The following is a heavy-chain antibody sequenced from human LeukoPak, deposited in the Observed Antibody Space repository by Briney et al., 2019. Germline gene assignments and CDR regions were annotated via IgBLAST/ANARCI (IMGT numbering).Heavy chain of an antibody. CDR1: GGSIGSHY. J-gene: IGHJ3*02. CDR2: VYDIGST. CDR3: ARGPYSYDSSGAFDI. V-gene: IGHV4-59*08. D-gene: IGHD3-22*01. Sequence: SETLSLTCTVSGGSIGSHYWTWIRQTPGKGLEWIGYVYDIGSTKYNPSLKSRVTISVDTSKNQFSLKLSSVTAADTAVYFCARGPYSYDSSGAFDIWGQGTMVTVSS.